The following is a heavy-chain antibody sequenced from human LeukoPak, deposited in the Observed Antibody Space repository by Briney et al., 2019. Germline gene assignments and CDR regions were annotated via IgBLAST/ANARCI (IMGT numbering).Heavy chain of an antibody. V-gene: IGHV3-23*01. J-gene: IGHJ4*02. CDR2: ISGSGGST. D-gene: IGHD6-13*01. Sequence: GXGLXGVSAISGSGGSTYYADSVKGRFTISRDNSKNTLYLQMNSLRAEDTAVYYCAKAVRIAAAGYYFDYWGQGTLVTVSS. CDR3: AKAVRIAAAGYYFDY.